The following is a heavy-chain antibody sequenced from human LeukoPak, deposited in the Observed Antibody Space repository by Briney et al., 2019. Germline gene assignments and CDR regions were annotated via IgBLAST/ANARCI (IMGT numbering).Heavy chain of an antibody. D-gene: IGHD6-6*01. CDR1: GDSMNGLS. J-gene: IGHJ4*02. CDR3: ARGVRVGFSSYYFDY. V-gene: IGHV4-59*11. CDR2: IYDTRNT. Sequence: SETLSLTCTVSGDSMNGLSWSWIRQSPGKGLEWIAYIYDTRNTNTSPSLKSRVTLSVDTSKKQFSLRLSSVTAADTAVYYCARGVRVGFSSYYFDYWGQGTLVTVSS.